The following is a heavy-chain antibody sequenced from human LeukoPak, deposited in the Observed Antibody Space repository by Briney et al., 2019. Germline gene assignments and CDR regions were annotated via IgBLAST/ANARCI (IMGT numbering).Heavy chain of an antibody. Sequence: GASVKVSCKASGYTFTGYYMHWVRQAPGQGLEWMGWINPNSGGTNYAQKFQGRVTMTRDTSISTAYMELSRLRSDDTAVYYCARDKGIVGATLDYWGQGTLVTVSS. D-gene: IGHD1-26*01. CDR2: INPNSGGT. CDR1: GYTFTGYY. CDR3: ARDKGIVGATLDY. V-gene: IGHV1-2*02. J-gene: IGHJ4*02.